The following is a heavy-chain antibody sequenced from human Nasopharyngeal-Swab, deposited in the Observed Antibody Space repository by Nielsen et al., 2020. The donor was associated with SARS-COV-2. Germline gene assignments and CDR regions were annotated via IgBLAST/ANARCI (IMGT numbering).Heavy chain of an antibody. Sequence: GESLKISCVASGFTLSTYWMHWVRQAPGKGLVWVSRINSDGSSTSYADSVKGRFTISRDNAKNSLYLQMNSLRPEDTAVYYCARDSGQDYDILTGYYVPLFYGMDVWGQGTTVTVSS. CDR1: GFTLSTYW. CDR3: ARDSGQDYDILTGYYVPLFYGMDV. V-gene: IGHV3-74*01. J-gene: IGHJ6*02. CDR2: INSDGSST. D-gene: IGHD3-9*01.